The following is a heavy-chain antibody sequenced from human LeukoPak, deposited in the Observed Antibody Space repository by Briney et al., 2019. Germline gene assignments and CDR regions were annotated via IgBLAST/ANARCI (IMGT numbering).Heavy chain of an antibody. CDR1: GFTFSSYA. D-gene: IGHD4-17*01. CDR2: ISYDGSNK. CDR3: ARIHDYGDYYFDY. J-gene: IGHJ4*02. Sequence: GGSLRLSCAASGFTFSSYAMSWVRQAPGKGLERVAVISYDGSNKYYADSVKGRFTISRDNSKNTLYLQMNSLRAEDTAVYYCARIHDYGDYYFDYWGQGTLVTVSS. V-gene: IGHV3-30*03.